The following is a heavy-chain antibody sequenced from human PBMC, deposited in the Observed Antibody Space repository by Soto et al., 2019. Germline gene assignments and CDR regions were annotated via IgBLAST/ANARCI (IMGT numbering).Heavy chain of an antibody. Sequence: QITLKESGPTLVKPTQTLTLTCTFSGFSLSTSGVGVGWIRQPPGKALEWLALIYWDDDKRYSPSLKSRLTITKDTSKNQVVLTMSNMDPVDTATYYCAHRRRPGGGGWFDPWGQGTLVTVSS. J-gene: IGHJ5*02. CDR2: IYWDDDK. CDR3: AHRRRPGGGGWFDP. CDR1: GFSLSTSGVG. D-gene: IGHD3-16*01. V-gene: IGHV2-5*02.